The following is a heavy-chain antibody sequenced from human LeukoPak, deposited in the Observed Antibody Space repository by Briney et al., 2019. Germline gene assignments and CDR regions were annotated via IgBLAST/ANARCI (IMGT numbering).Heavy chain of an antibody. D-gene: IGHD6-19*01. CDR2: IHTSGST. J-gene: IGHJ6*03. CDR3: ARDREAVAADYYYYMDV. V-gene: IGHV4-4*07. CDR1: GGSITSYY. Sequence: SETLSLTCTFSGGSITSYYWSWIRQPAGKGLEWIGRIHTSGSTNYNPSLRSRVTISVDTSKNQFSLKLSSVTAADTAVYYCARDREAVAADYYYYMDVWGKGTTVTVSS.